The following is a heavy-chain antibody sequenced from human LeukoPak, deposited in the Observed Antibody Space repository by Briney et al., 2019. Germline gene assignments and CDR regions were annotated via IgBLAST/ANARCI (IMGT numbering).Heavy chain of an antibody. J-gene: IGHJ4*02. CDR2: IRYDGSNK. D-gene: IGHD5-12*01. Sequence: GGSLRLSCAASGFIFRSYGMHWVRQAPGKGLEWVAFIRYDGSNKYYADSVKGRFTISRDNSKNTLYLQMNSLRAEDTAVYYCAKDLFSSDYDYFDYWGQGTLVTVSS. CDR1: GFIFRSYG. V-gene: IGHV3-30*02. CDR3: AKDLFSSDYDYFDY.